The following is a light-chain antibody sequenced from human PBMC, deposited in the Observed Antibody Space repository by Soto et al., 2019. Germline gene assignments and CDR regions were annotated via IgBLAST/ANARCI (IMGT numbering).Light chain of an antibody. CDR1: SSDVDGYDY. V-gene: IGLV2-14*03. CDR2: DVT. J-gene: IGLJ1*01. CDR3: RSYTSSATYV. Sequence: QSALAQPASVSGSPGQSIAISCAGSSSDVDGYDYVSWYQQHPDKAPKLILYDVTNRPSGISFRFSGSKSGNTASLTISGLQPEDEADYYCRSYTSSATYVFGTGTKLTVL.